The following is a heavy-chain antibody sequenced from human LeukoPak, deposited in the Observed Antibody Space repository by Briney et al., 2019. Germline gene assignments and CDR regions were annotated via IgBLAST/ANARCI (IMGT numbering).Heavy chain of an antibody. CDR3: AGGTTNTKGAFDM. CDR1: GYTFTNYY. J-gene: IGHJ3*02. CDR2: INPSGSST. D-gene: IGHD2-8*01. V-gene: IGHV1-46*01. Sequence: ASVKVSCKASGYTFTNYYIHWVRQAPGQGLEWMGIINPSGSSTSYAQKFQGRVTMARDTSTSTVYMELSSLRSEDTAVYYCAGGTTNTKGAFDMWGQGTMVTVSS.